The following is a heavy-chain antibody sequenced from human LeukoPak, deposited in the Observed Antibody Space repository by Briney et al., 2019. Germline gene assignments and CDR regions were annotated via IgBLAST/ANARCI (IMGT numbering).Heavy chain of an antibody. D-gene: IGHD2-8*01. CDR1: GFTVSSNY. CDR3: ARSGGLYDGPLDY. Sequence: GGSLRLSCAASGFTVSSNYMSWVRQAPGKGLEWISAISDSGGSTYYADSVKGRFTISRDNSKNTLYLQMNSLRAEDTAVYYCARSGGLYDGPLDYWGQGTLVTVSS. J-gene: IGHJ4*02. CDR2: ISDSGGST. V-gene: IGHV3-23*01.